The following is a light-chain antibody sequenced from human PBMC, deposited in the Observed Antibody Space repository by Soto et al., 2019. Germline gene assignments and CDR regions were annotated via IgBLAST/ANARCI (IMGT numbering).Light chain of an antibody. V-gene: IGKV3-15*01. CDR1: QSVSSK. CDR3: HQYNNWPRT. J-gene: IGKJ1*01. CDR2: GAS. Sequence: EIVMTQSPATLSVSPGERATLSCRASQSVSSKLAWYQQKPGQAPRLLIYGASTRATGIPARFSGSGSGTEFTLTTNSLQSEDFALYYCHQYNNWPRTFGQGTKVDIK.